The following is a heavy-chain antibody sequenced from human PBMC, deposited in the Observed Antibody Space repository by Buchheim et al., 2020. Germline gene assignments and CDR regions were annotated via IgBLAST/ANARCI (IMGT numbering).Heavy chain of an antibody. CDR2: VSESGNT. CDR1: GGSISSSDW. Sequence: QVQLQESGPGLVKPSGTLSLTCAVSGGSISSSDWWNWVRQPPGKGLEWVGEVSESGNTHYLPYLKSRVTMSVDKYMNHFFLNLHSVTAADTAVYYCASLSKDFWGQGTL. V-gene: IGHV4-4*02. CDR3: ASLSKDF. J-gene: IGHJ4*02.